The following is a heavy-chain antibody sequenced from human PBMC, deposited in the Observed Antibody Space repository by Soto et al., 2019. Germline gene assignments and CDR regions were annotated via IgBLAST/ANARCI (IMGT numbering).Heavy chain of an antibody. D-gene: IGHD3-22*01. CDR1: GFTFSSYA. J-gene: IGHJ4*02. V-gene: IGHV3-23*01. Sequence: GGSLRLSCAASGFTFSSYAMSWVRQAPGKGLEWVSAISGSGGSTYYADSVKGRFTISRDNSKNTLYLQMNSLRAEDTAVYYCAKGTYDYDSSGYPTYFDYWGQGTLVTVSS. CDR2: ISGSGGST. CDR3: AKGTYDYDSSGYPTYFDY.